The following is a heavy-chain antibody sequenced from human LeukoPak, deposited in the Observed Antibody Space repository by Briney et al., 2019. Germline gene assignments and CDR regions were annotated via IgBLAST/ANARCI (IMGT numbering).Heavy chain of an antibody. CDR1: GGSFSGYY. V-gene: IGHV4-34*01. J-gene: IGHJ3*02. D-gene: IGHD3-9*01. CDR2: INHSGST. Sequence: SETLSLTCAVYGGSFSGYYWSWIRQPPGKGLEWIGEINHSGSTNYNPSLKSRVTISVDTSKNQFSLKLSSVTAADTAAYYCARRYYDILTGYSRAFDIWGQGTMVTVSS. CDR3: ARRYYDILTGYSRAFDI.